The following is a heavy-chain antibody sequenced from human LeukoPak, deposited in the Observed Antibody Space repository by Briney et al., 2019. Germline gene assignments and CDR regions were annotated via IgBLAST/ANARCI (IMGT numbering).Heavy chain of an antibody. Sequence: GASVKVSCKASGGTFSSYAIRWVRQAPGQGLEWMGRIIPILGIANYAQKFQGRVTITADKSTSTAYMELSSLRSEDTAVYYCARAPTYYYDSSGYYGQIWGQGTMVTVSS. J-gene: IGHJ3*02. CDR1: GGTFSSYA. D-gene: IGHD3-22*01. V-gene: IGHV1-69*04. CDR3: ARAPTYYYDSSGYYGQI. CDR2: IIPILGIA.